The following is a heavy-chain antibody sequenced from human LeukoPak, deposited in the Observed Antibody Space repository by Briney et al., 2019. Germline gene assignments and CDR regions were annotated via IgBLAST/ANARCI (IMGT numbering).Heavy chain of an antibody. CDR3: AKDRFNFGLSFLDS. CDR2: IRQDGNEI. V-gene: IGHV3-7*01. Sequence: GGSLRLSCAASGFSFRNSWMSWVRQAPGKGLEWVANIRQDGNEIYYMDSVKGRFTISRDNSKDTLYLQMHSLRAEDTAVYYCAKDRFNFGLSFLDSWGQGVLVTVSS. CDR1: GFSFRNSW. D-gene: IGHD3-16*02. J-gene: IGHJ4*02.